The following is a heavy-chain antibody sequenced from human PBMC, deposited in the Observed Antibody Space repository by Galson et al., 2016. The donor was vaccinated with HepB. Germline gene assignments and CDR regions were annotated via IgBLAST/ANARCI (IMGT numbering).Heavy chain of an antibody. J-gene: IGHJ4*02. V-gene: IGHV3-30*18. CDR1: GFTFSSCG. CDR3: AKDLWVRQQLTYYFDY. D-gene: IGHD6-13*01. Sequence: SLRLSCAASGFTFSSCGMHWVRQAPGKGLQWVAVISYDGGKRYYADSVKGRFTISRDNSKNTLDLQMNSLRAEDTAVYYCAKDLWVRQQLTYYFDYWGQGTLVTVSS. CDR2: ISYDGGKR.